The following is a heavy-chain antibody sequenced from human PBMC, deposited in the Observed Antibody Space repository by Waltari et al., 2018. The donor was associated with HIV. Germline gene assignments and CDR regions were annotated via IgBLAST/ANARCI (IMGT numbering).Heavy chain of an antibody. D-gene: IGHD4-4*01. Sequence: QVQLVQSGAEVKKPGSSVKVSCKASGGTFSSYAISWVRQAPGQGLEWMGVIIPIFGTANYAQKFQGRVTITADESTSTAYMELSSLRSEDTAVYYCARAPGAVYSNYYYGMDVWGQGTTVTVSS. J-gene: IGHJ6*02. CDR2: IIPIFGTA. V-gene: IGHV1-69*01. CDR3: ARAPGAVYSNYYYGMDV. CDR1: GGTFSSYA.